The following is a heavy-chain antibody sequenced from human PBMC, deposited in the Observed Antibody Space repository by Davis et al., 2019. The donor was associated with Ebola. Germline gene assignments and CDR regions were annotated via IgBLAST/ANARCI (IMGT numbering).Heavy chain of an antibody. V-gene: IGHV4-38-2*02. J-gene: IGHJ4*02. D-gene: IGHD3-22*01. CDR2: INHSGST. CDR1: GYSISSGYY. CDR3: ARGYDSSGYFVSPFDY. Sequence: MPSETLSLTCTVSGYSISSGYYWSWIRQPPGKGLEWIGEINHSGSTNYNPPLKSRVTISVDTSKNQFSLKLSSVTAADTAVYYCARGYDSSGYFVSPFDYWGQGTLVTVSS.